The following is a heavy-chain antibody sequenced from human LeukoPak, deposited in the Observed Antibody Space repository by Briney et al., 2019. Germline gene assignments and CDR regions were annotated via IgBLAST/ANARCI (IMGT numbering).Heavy chain of an antibody. CDR1: GYTFTGYY. CDR3: ARDRRIPAASYYMDV. Sequence: ASVKVSCKASGYTFTGYYMHWVRQAPGQGLEWMGWINPNSGGTNYAQKLQGRVTMTTDTSTSTAYMELRSLRSDDTAVYYCARDRRIPAASYYMDVWGKGTTVTVSS. D-gene: IGHD2-2*01. CDR2: INPNSGGT. V-gene: IGHV1-2*02. J-gene: IGHJ6*03.